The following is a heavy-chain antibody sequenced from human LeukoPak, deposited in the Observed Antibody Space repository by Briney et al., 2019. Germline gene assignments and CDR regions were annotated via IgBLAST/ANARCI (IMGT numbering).Heavy chain of an antibody. CDR3: ARFAAGGSYYYYMDV. V-gene: IGHV3-48*01. CDR2: VGTSSTTI. D-gene: IGHD6-25*01. Sequence: AGGSLRLSCAASGSTFSSYTMNWVRQPPGKGLEWVSNVGTSSTTIYYADSVKGRFTISRDNAKNSLYLQMNSLRADDTAVYYCARFAAGGSYYYYMDVWGKGTTVTVSS. CDR1: GSTFSSYT. J-gene: IGHJ6*03.